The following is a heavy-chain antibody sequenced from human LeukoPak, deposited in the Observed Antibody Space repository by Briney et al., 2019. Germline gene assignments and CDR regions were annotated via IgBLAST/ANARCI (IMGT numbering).Heavy chain of an antibody. CDR1: GFTLSDYY. J-gene: IGHJ4*02. D-gene: IGHD6-19*01. Sequence: PGGSLRLSCAASGFTLSDYYMSWIRQAPGEGLECISYISSSGSTLFYADSVKGRFTISRDNAKNSLFLQMNSLRAEDTAVYYCANGGSIAVATPLDYWGQGTLVTVSS. V-gene: IGHV3-11*01. CDR3: ANGGSIAVATPLDY. CDR2: ISSSGSTL.